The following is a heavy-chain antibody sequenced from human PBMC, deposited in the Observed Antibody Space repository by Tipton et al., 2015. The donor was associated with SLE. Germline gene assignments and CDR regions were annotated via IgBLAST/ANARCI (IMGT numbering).Heavy chain of an antibody. CDR1: GYSFTSYW. D-gene: IGHD2-15*01. CDR2: IYPGDSDT. V-gene: IGHV5-51*03. Sequence: VQLVQSGAEVKKPGESLKISCKGSGYSFTSYWIGWVRQMPGKGLEWMGIIYPGDSDTRYSPSFQGQVTISADKSISTAYLQWSSLKASDTAMYYCTRDPHGSTSLVGAFDIWGQGTMVTVSS. J-gene: IGHJ3*02. CDR3: TRDPHGSTSLVGAFDI.